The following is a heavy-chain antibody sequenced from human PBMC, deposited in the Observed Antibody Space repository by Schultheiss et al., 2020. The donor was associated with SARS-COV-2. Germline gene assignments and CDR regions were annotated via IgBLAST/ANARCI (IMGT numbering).Heavy chain of an antibody. J-gene: IGHJ6*02. CDR3: ARGGGRSSSSFVRRMKQHYLYPMDV. CDR1: GGSISSYY. D-gene: IGHD6-6*01. V-gene: IGHV4-59*12. CDR2: VSHSGGT. Sequence: SETLSLTCTVSGGSISSYYWSWIRQPPGKGLEWIGQVSHSGGTHFNPSLKRRVTISVDTSKSQFSLRLRSVTAADTAVYFCARGGGRSSSSFVRRMKQHYLYPMDVWGQGTTVTVSS.